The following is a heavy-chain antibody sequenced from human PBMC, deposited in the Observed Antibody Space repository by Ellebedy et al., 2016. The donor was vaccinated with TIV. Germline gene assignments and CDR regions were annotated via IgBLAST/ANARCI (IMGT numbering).Heavy chain of an antibody. D-gene: IGHD6-13*01. CDR1: GYTFTSYY. V-gene: IGHV1-2*02. CDR3: ASTVGIAAASRRNWFDP. Sequence: ASVKVSXXASGYTFTSYYMHWVRQAPGQGLEWMGWINPNSGGTNYAQKFQGRVTMTRDTSISTAYMELSRLRSDDTAVYYCASTVGIAAASRRNWFDPWGQGTLVTVSS. CDR2: INPNSGGT. J-gene: IGHJ5*02.